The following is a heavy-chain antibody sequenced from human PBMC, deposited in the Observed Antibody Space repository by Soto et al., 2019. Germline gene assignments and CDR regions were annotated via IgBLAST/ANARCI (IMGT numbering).Heavy chain of an antibody. CDR1: GFTFSSYE. CDR3: AREVSGTSFDY. CDR2: ISSSGSTI. J-gene: IGHJ4*02. D-gene: IGHD1-7*01. V-gene: IGHV3-48*03. Sequence: PGGSLRLSCAASGFTFSSYEMNWVRQAPGKGLEWVSYISSSGSTIYYADPVKGRFTISRDNAKNSLYLQMNSLRAEDTAVYYCAREVSGTSFDYWGQGTLVTVSS.